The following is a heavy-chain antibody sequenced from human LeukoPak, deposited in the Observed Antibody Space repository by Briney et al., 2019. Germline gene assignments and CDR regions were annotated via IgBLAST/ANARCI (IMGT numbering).Heavy chain of an antibody. V-gene: IGHV3-30*02. CDR1: GFTFSNYG. Sequence: GGSLRLSCAASGFTFSNYGIHWVRQAPGKGLEWVAVIWYDGSNKYYVNSVKGRFTISRDNSKSTVFLQMNSLRAEDTAVYYCAKESGLSGSYYRAFDYWGQGTLVTVSS. D-gene: IGHD1-26*01. J-gene: IGHJ4*02. CDR3: AKESGLSGSYYRAFDY. CDR2: IWYDGSNK.